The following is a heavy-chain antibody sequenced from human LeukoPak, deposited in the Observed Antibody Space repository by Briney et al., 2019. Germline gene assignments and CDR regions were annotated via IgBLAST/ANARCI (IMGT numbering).Heavy chain of an antibody. CDR3: ARVPSDGDHYDY. J-gene: IGHJ4*02. CDR1: GYTFTGYY. Sequence: ASVKVSCKASGYTFTGYYIHWVRQAPGQGLEWMGWINPNRGGTNYAQKFQGRVTMTRDTSINTVYMELSRLRSDDTAVYYCARVPSDGDHYDYWGQGTLDTVSS. V-gene: IGHV1-2*02. CDR2: INPNRGGT. D-gene: IGHD4-17*01.